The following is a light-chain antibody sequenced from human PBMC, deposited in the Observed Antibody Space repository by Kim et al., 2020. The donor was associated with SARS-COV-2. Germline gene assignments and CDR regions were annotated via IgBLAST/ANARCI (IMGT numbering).Light chain of an antibody. V-gene: IGLV2-8*01. CDR3: SSYAGSKVV. CDR1: SNDIGAYNY. CDR2: EVS. J-gene: IGLJ2*01. Sequence: PGQSVYISCTGTSNDIGAYNYVSWYQQYPGQAPKLMISEVSKRPSGVPDRFSGSKSGNTASLTVSGLQAEDEADYYCSSYAGSKVVFGGGTQLTVL.